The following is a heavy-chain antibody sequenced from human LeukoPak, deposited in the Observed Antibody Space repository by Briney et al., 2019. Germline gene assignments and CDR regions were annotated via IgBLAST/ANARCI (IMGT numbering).Heavy chain of an antibody. Sequence: PGGSLRLSCAASGFTFSSYWMSWVRQAPGKGLEWVANIRQDGSEKYYVDSGKGRFTISRDNAKNSLYLQMNSLRAEDTAVYYCARDPMNAVAFDYWGQGTLVTVSS. CDR1: GFTFSSYW. V-gene: IGHV3-7*01. D-gene: IGHD6-19*01. CDR2: IRQDGSEK. CDR3: ARDPMNAVAFDY. J-gene: IGHJ4*02.